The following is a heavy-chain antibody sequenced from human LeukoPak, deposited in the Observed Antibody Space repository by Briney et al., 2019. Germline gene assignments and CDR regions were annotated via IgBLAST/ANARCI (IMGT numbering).Heavy chain of an antibody. CDR2: INPNSGGT. CDR1: GYTFTGYY. Sequence: ASVKVSCKASGYTFTGYYMHWVRQAPGQGLEWMGWINPNSGGTNYAQKFQARVTMTRDTSITTAYMELSRLTSDDTAVYYCARGGYGDDLLFDYWGQGTLVTVSS. CDR3: ARGGYGDDLLFDY. D-gene: IGHD4-17*01. J-gene: IGHJ4*02. V-gene: IGHV1-2*02.